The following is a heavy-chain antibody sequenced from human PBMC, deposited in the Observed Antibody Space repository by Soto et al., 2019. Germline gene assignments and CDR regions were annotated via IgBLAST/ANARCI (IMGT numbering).Heavy chain of an antibody. D-gene: IGHD6-13*01. CDR1: GYSFTSYW. J-gene: IGHJ5*02. CDR2: IYPGDSDT. Sequence: GESLKISCKGSGYSFTSYWIGWVRQMPGKGLEWMGIIYPGDSDTRYSPSFQGQVTISADKSISTAYLQWSSLKASDTAMYYCARSRIEQQLVDNWFDPWGQGTLVTVS. V-gene: IGHV5-51*01. CDR3: ARSRIEQQLVDNWFDP.